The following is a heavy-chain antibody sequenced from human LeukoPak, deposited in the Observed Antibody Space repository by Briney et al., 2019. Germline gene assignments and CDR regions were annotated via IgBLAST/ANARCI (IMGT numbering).Heavy chain of an antibody. V-gene: IGHV4-59*12. CDR1: GGSISSYY. Sequence: SETLSLTCTVSGGSISSYYWSWIRQPPGKGLEWIGYIYHSGSTYYNPSLKSRVTISVDKSKNQFSLKLSSVTAADTAVYYCARSIRLANFDYWGQGTLVTVSS. CDR2: IYHSGST. CDR3: ARSIRLANFDY. D-gene: IGHD3-3*02. J-gene: IGHJ4*02.